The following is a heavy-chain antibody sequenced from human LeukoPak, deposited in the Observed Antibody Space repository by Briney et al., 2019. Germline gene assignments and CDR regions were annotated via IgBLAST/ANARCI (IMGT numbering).Heavy chain of an antibody. CDR2: INHSGST. J-gene: IGHJ4*02. CDR3: ARVSIAAVWQGVLDY. D-gene: IGHD6-13*01. Sequence: SETLSLTCAVYGGSFSGYYWSWIRQPPGKGLEWIGEINHSGSTNYNPSLKSRVTISVDTSKKQFSLKLSSVTAADTAVYYCARVSIAAVWQGVLDYWGQGTLVTVSS. V-gene: IGHV4-34*01. CDR1: GGSFSGYY.